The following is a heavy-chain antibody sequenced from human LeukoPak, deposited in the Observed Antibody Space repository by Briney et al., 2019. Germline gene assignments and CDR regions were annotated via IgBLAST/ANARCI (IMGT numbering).Heavy chain of an antibody. CDR2: IYDGGST. CDR1: GFTVSSNY. V-gene: IGHV3-66*01. D-gene: IGHD3-22*01. Sequence: GGSLRLSCAASGFTVSSNYMSWVRQAPGRGLEWVSVIYDGGSTYYADSVKGRFTISRDNSKNTLYLQMNSLRAEDTAVYYCARDTYYYDSSGYCDYWGQGTLVTVSS. J-gene: IGHJ4*02. CDR3: ARDTYYYDSSGYCDY.